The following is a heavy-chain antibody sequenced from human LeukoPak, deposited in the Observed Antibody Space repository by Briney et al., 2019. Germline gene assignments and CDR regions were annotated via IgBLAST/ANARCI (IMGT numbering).Heavy chain of an antibody. CDR3: ATSPPPAYNHLDY. CDR2: MNSDGTKI. V-gene: IGHV3-11*01. Sequence: GGSLRLSCAASGFIFSDYYMNWIRQAPGKGLEWLSYMNSDGTKIYYADFVKGRFTVSRDNAGSSLYLQMNSLRAEDTAVYYCATSPPPAYNHLDYCGQGALVTVSS. D-gene: IGHD5-24*01. J-gene: IGHJ4*02. CDR1: GFIFSDYY.